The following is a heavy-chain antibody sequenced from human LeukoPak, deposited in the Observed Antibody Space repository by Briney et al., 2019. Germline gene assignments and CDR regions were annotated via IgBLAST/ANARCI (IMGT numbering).Heavy chain of an antibody. CDR3: ARGGYSYGYLDNWFDP. CDR2: ISAYNGNT. D-gene: IGHD5-18*01. V-gene: IGHV1-18*01. Sequence: GASVKVSCKASGYTFTSYGISWVRQAPGQGLEWMGWISAYNGNTNYAQRLQGRVTMTTDTSTSTAYMELRSLRSDDTAVYYCARGGYSYGYLDNWFDPWAQATLVTVSS. J-gene: IGHJ5*02. CDR1: GYTFTSYG.